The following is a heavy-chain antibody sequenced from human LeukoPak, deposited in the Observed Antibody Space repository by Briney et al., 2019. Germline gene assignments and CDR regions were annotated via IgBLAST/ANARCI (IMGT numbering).Heavy chain of an antibody. Sequence: SETLSLTCTVSGGSISSGSYYWSWIRQPGGKGLEWIGRIYTSGSTNYNPSLKSRVTISVDTSKNQFSLKLSSVTAADTAVYYCARSPNRFYGSGSFYFDYWGQGTLVTVSS. J-gene: IGHJ4*02. D-gene: IGHD3-10*01. V-gene: IGHV4-61*02. CDR1: GGSISSGSYY. CDR2: IYTSGST. CDR3: ARSPNRFYGSGSFYFDY.